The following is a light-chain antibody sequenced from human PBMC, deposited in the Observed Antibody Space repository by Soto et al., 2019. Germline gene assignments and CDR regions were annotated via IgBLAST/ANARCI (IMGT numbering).Light chain of an antibody. V-gene: IGKV3-15*01. CDR1: QSVSSN. Sequence: EIVITQSPATLSVSPGERATLSCRASQSVSSNLAWYQQKPGQAPRLLIYGASTRATGIPARFSGSGSGTEFTLTISSLQSEDLSVYYCQQYNNWLRTFGQGTKVDIK. CDR3: QQYNNWLRT. J-gene: IGKJ1*01. CDR2: GAS.